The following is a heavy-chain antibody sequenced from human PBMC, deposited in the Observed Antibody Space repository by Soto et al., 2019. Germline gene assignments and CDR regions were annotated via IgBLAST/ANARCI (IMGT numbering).Heavy chain of an antibody. J-gene: IGHJ6*02. CDR3: ARGNNWNYYYGMDV. CDR1: GGSISSYY. D-gene: IGHD1-20*01. CDR2: IYYSGST. Sequence: SETLSLTCTVSGGSISSYYWSWIRQPPGKGLEWIGYIYYSGSTNYNPSLKSRVTISVDTSKNQFSLKLSSVTAADTAVYYCARGNNWNYYYGMDVWGQGTTVTVSS. V-gene: IGHV4-59*01.